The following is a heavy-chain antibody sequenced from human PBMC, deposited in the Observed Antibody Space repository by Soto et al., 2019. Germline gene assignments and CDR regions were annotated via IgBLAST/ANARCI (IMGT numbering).Heavy chain of an antibody. CDR1: GSSISNYY. D-gene: IGHD4-17*01. J-gene: IGHJ4*02. V-gene: IGHV4-59*01. CDR3: ARVGGYYGDYPNFDY. Sequence: QVQLRESGPGLVKPSETLSLTCSVSGSSISNYYWSWIRQPPGKGLEWIGNIYYTGSTNYNPSHKSRVAISVDTSRKQVSLKLTSVTAADTAVYYCARVGGYYGDYPNFDYWGQGTLVTVSS. CDR2: IYYTGST.